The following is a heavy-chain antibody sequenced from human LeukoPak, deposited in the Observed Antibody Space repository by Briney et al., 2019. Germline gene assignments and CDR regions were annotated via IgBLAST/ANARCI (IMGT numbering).Heavy chain of an antibody. CDR1: GFTFSSHG. D-gene: IGHD2-21*02. CDR2: INSDGSST. J-gene: IGHJ6*03. Sequence: GGTLRLSCAASGFTFSSHGMNWVRQAPGKGLVWVSRINSDGSSTSYADSVKGRFTISRDNAKNTLYLQMNSLRAEDTAVYYCARDGDTFDYYYYMDVWGKGTTVTISS. CDR3: ARDGDTFDYYYYMDV. V-gene: IGHV3-74*01.